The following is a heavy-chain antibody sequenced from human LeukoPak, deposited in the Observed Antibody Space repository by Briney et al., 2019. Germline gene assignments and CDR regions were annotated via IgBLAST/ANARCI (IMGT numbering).Heavy chain of an antibody. CDR2: INPSGDST. V-gene: IGHV1-46*01. CDR3: ARARGNIAARTNRYNWFDP. Sequence: GASVKVSCKASGDTFTSYYMHWVRQAPGQGLEWMGIINPSGDSTSSAQTFQGRVTMTTDTSTSTAYMELRSLRSDDTAVYYCARARGNIAARTNRYNWFDPWGQGTLVTVSS. CDR1: GDTFTSYY. J-gene: IGHJ5*02. D-gene: IGHD6-6*01.